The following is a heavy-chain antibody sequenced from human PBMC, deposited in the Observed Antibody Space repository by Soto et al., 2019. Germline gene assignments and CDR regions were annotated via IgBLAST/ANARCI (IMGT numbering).Heavy chain of an antibody. J-gene: IGHJ4*02. CDR2: SSGSGGST. D-gene: IGHD6-13*01. CDR3: AYSSTPFDS. V-gene: IGHV3-23*01. Sequence: EVQLLESGGGLVQPGGSLRHSCAGSGFTFSSYGMSWVRQAPGKGLEWVSASSGSGGSTYYADSVKGRFTISRDNSNNTLYLQMHSPRAEDTAVYYSAYSSTPFDSWGQGTLVTVSS. CDR1: GFTFSSYG.